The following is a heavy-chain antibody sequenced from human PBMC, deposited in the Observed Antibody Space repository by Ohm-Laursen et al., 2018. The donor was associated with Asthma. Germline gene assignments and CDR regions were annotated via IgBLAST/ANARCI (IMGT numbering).Heavy chain of an antibody. D-gene: IGHD1-7*01. CDR2: INWNGDST. V-gene: IGHV3-20*04. CDR3: AKASTGITGTGVDY. J-gene: IGHJ4*02. Sequence: SLRLSCTASGFTSGDYGMSWVRQVPGKGLEWVSGINWNGDSTGYADSVKGRFTISRDNAKNTLYLQMNSLRAEDTAVYYCAKASTGITGTGVDYWGQGTLVTVSS. CDR1: GFTSGDYG.